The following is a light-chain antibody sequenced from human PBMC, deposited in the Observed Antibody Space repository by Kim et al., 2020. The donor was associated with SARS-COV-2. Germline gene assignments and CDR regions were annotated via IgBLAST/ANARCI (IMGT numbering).Light chain of an antibody. CDR3: CSYAGSSTFV. CDR1: ISDVGSYNL. CDR2: EVS. V-gene: IGLV2-23*02. Sequence: GQSITISCTGTISDVGSYNLVSWYQQHPGKAPKLMIYEVSKRPSGVSNRFSGSKSGNTASLTISGLQAEDEADYYCCSYAGSSTFVFGGGTQLTVL. J-gene: IGLJ3*02.